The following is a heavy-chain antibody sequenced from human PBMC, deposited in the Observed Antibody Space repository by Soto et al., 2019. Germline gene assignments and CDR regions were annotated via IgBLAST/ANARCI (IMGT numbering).Heavy chain of an antibody. CDR2: ISSSGSTI. J-gene: IGHJ5*02. V-gene: IGHV3-11*01. CDR3: ARDRDYYDSNNWFDP. D-gene: IGHD3-22*01. CDR1: GFTFSDYY. Sequence: GGSLRLSCAASGFTFSDYYMIWIRQAPGKGLEWVSYISSSGSTIYYADSVKGRFTISRDNAKNSLYLQMNSLRAEDTAVYYCARDRDYYDSNNWFDPWGQGTLVTVSS.